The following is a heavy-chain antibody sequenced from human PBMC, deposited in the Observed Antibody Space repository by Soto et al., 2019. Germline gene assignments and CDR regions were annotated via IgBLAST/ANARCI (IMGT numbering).Heavy chain of an antibody. D-gene: IGHD3-10*02. CDR3: ARYVSVDYGMDV. CDR2: IYSGGST. Sequence: QSGGSLRLSCAASGFTVSSNYMSWVRQAPGKGLEWVSVIYSGGSTYYADSVKGRFTISRDNSKNTLYLQMNSLRAEDTAVYYCARYVSVDYGMDVWGQGTTVTVSS. J-gene: IGHJ6*02. CDR1: GFTVSSNY. V-gene: IGHV3-53*01.